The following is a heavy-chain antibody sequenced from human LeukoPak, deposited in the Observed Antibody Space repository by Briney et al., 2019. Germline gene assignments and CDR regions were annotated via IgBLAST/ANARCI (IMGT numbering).Heavy chain of an antibody. D-gene: IGHD3-22*01. CDR2: ISGSGGNT. Sequence: PGGSLRLSCAASRFTFSSHAMSWVRQVPGKRLEWVAAISGSGGNTYKADSVKGRFTISRDNSKNTLYLQMSSLRAEDTAVYYCASDSSGYYGVFNYWGQGTLVTVSS. CDR1: RFTFSSHA. J-gene: IGHJ4*02. CDR3: ASDSSGYYGVFNY. V-gene: IGHV3-23*01.